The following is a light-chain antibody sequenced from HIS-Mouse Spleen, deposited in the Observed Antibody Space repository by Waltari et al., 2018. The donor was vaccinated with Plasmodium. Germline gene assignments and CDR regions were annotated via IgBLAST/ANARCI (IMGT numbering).Light chain of an antibody. Sequence: EIVLTQSPGTLSLSPGERATLSCRASQRVSSRYLAWDQQKPGQAPRLLIYGASSRATGIPDRFSGSGSGTEFTLAISRLEPEDYAVYYCQQYGSSPWTFGQGAEVEIK. J-gene: IGKJ1*01. CDR3: QQYGSSPWT. CDR1: QRVSSRY. V-gene: IGKV3-20*01. CDR2: GAS.